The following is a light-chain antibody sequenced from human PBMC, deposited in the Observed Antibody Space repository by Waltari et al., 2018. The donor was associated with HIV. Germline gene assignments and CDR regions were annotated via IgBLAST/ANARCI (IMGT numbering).Light chain of an antibody. V-gene: IGLV1-44*01. J-gene: IGLJ2*01. CDR3: AAWDDSLRGPI. CDR1: NSNIGTSA. CDR2: NDS. Sequence: QSVLTQPPSASATPGQEVTISCSGGNSNIGTSAINRYQQLPGTAPKLLIYNDSQRPSGVPDRFSGSRSGTSASLAIRGLQSEDEAIYHCAAWDDSLRGPIFGGGTKLTVL.